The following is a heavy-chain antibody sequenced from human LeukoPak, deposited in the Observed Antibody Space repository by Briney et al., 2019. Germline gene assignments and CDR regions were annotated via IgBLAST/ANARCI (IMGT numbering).Heavy chain of an antibody. CDR1: GYTFTSYA. Sequence: ASVKVSCKASGYTFTSYAMHWVRQAPGQRLEWMGWINAGNGNTKYSQKFQGRVTITRDTSASTAYMELTSLRSEDTAVYYCAGPSSRAYGMDVWGQGTTVTVSS. V-gene: IGHV1-3*01. CDR2: INAGNGNT. CDR3: AGPSSRAYGMDV. D-gene: IGHD6-6*01. J-gene: IGHJ6*02.